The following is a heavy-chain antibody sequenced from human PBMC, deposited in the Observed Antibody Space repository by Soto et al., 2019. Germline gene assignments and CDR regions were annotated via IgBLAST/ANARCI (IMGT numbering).Heavy chain of an antibody. V-gene: IGHV4-39*01. D-gene: IGHD2-21*02. J-gene: IGHJ4*02. CDR3: ARQRTSVVTKAYFDV. CDR1: GDAISSRSYY. CDR2: IYYRGST. Sequence: PSETLSLTCPVTGDAISSRSYYWGWIRQPPGKGLEWIGSIYYRGSTYNNPSMRRRVSMSIDTSKDQFSLKLKPVTAADTALYFCARQRTSVVTKAYFDVWGPGSLVTVSS.